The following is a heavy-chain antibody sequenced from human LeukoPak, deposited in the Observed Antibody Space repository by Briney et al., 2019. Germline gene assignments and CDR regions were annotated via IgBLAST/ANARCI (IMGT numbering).Heavy chain of an antibody. Sequence: GGSLRLSCKASGFTFSDYAMNWFRQAPGKGLVWVSRINSDGSSTSYADSVKGRFTISRDNSKNTLYLQVNRLRAEDTAVYYCAKDQASYVDIVATALVGYMDVWGKGTTVTVSS. CDR1: GFTFSDYA. V-gene: IGHV3-74*01. D-gene: IGHD5-12*01. CDR3: AKDQASYVDIVATALVGYMDV. J-gene: IGHJ6*03. CDR2: INSDGSST.